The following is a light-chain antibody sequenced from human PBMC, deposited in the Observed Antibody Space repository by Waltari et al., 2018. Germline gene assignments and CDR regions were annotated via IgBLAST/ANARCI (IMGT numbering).Light chain of an antibody. J-gene: IGKJ3*01. CDR2: GAS. CDR3: QHYDRLPVT. V-gene: IGKV3-20*01. CDR1: QSVSRS. Sequence: SCRASQSVSRSLAWYQQKPGQAPRLLIYGASSRATGVPDRFSGSGSGTDFSLTISRLEPEDFAVYYCQHYDRLPVTFGHGTKVDIK.